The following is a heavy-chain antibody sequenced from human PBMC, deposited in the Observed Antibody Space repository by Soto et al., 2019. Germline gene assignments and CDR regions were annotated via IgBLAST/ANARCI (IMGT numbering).Heavy chain of an antibody. J-gene: IGHJ5*02. CDR2: ISAYTDDP. CDR1: GNTFTNFG. V-gene: IGHV1-18*01. D-gene: IGHD2-2*01. CDR3: ARVIPGAEACFDP. Sequence: QGQLVQSGAEVKKPGASVKVSCTASGNTFTNFGVTWVRQAPGQGLEWMGWISAYTDDPNYAQKFQGRVTMNIDTSTSTVYLDLRSRTSDDTAVYYCARVIPGAEACFDPWGQVTLVTVSS.